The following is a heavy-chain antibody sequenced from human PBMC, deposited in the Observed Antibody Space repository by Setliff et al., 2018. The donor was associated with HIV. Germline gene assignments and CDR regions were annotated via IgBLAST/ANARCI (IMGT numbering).Heavy chain of an antibody. CDR3: ARRYYDFWSGYPFDY. J-gene: IGHJ4*02. CDR1: GYSFTSYW. CDR2: IYPGDSDT. V-gene: IGHV5-51*01. Sequence: GESLKISCKGSGYSFTSYWIGWVRQMPGKGLEWMGIIYPGDSDTRYSPSLQGQVTISADKSISTAYLQWSSLKASDTAMYYCARRYYDFWSGYPFDYWGQGTLVTVSS. D-gene: IGHD3-3*01.